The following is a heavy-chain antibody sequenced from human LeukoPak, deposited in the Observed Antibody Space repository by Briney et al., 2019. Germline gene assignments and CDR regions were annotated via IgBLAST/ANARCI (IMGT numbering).Heavy chain of an antibody. CDR2: INHSGST. Sequence: SETLSLTCAVYGGSFSGYYWSWIRQPPGKGLEWIGEINHSGSTNTNPSLKSRVTISVDTSTNHFSPKLSSVTAADTAVYYCARSRVWGSYRYHPRYYFDYWGQGTLVTVSS. D-gene: IGHD3-16*02. CDR3: ARSRVWGSYRYHPRYYFDY. CDR1: GGSFSGYY. V-gene: IGHV4-34*01. J-gene: IGHJ4*02.